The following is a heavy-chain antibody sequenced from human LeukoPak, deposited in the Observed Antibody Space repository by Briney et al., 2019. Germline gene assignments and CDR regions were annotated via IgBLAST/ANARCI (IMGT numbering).Heavy chain of an antibody. V-gene: IGHV4-39*07. J-gene: IGHJ3*02. CDR2: IFYTGRS. CDR1: GGSISSVSYY. Sequence: SETLSLTCTVSGGSISSVSYYWGWIRQPPGKGLECIGSIFYTGRSYYNPSLKRRVTISVDTSKNQFSLKLSSVTAADTAVYYCARAGWTATLDAFDIWGQGTMVTVSS. D-gene: IGHD2-21*02. CDR3: ARAGWTATLDAFDI.